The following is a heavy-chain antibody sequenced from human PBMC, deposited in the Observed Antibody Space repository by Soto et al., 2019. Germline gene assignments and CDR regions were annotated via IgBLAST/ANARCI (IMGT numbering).Heavy chain of an antibody. CDR3: ARDFTAYDSSGYYVYYYYGMDV. CDR1: GFTFSSYS. J-gene: IGHJ6*02. CDR2: ISSSSSYI. D-gene: IGHD3-22*01. V-gene: IGHV3-21*01. Sequence: GGSLRLSCAASGFTFSSYSMNWVRQAPGKGLEWVSSISSSSSYIYYADSVKGRFTISRDNAKNSLYLQMNSLRAEDTAVYYCARDFTAYDSSGYYVYYYYGMDVWGQGTTVTVSS.